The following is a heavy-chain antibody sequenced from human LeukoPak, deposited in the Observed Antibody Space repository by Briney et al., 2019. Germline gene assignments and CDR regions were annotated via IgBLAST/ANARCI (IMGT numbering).Heavy chain of an antibody. CDR2: IYYSGST. Sequence: PSETLSLTCTVSGGSISSYYWSWIRQPPGKGLEWIGYIYYSGSTNYNPSLKSRVTISVDTSKNQFSLKLSSVTAADTAVYYCARGSSSSWYWDYWGQGTLVTVSS. CDR3: ARGSSSSWYWDY. J-gene: IGHJ4*02. D-gene: IGHD6-13*01. CDR1: GGSISSYY. V-gene: IGHV4-59*01.